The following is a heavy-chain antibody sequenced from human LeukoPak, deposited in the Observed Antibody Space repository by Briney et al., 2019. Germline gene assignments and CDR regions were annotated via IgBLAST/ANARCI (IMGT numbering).Heavy chain of an antibody. V-gene: IGHV3-13*01. CDR1: GFTFSSYD. CDR2: IGTAGDT. J-gene: IGHJ5*02. D-gene: IGHD2-2*01. CDR3: ARERVVVVPAAMENWFDP. Sequence: GGSLRLSCAASGFTFSSYDMHWVRQAPGKGLEWVSAIGTAGDTYYPGSVKGRFTISRENAKNSLYLQMNSLRAGDTAVYYCARERVVVVPAAMENWFDPWGQGTLVTVSS.